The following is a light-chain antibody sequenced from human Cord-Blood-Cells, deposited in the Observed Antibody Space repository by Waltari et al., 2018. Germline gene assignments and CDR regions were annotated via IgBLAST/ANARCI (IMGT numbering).Light chain of an antibody. CDR1: TRAARRSTL. CDR3: CSYAGSSTYV. Sequence: QSAMTQPASVSGSPGQSTTISCTGPTRAARRSTLVSWDQQHPGKPPKRMIYEGSKRPSGVSNRFSGSKSGNTASLTISGLQAEDEADYYCCSYAGSSTYVFGTGTKVTVL. CDR2: EGS. J-gene: IGLJ1*01. V-gene: IGLV2-23*01.